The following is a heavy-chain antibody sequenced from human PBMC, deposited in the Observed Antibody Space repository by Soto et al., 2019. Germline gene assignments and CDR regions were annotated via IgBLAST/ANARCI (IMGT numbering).Heavy chain of an antibody. J-gene: IGHJ6*03. D-gene: IGHD3-3*01. CDR2: INSDGSST. CDR1: GFTFSSYW. Sequence: GWSLRLSCAASGFTFSSYWMHWVRQAPGKGLVWVSRINSDGSSTSYADSVKGRFTISRDNAKNTLYLQMNSLRAEDTAVYYCARGWYYDFWSGYYQDYYYMDVWGKGTTVTVSS. CDR3: ARGWYYDFWSGYYQDYYYMDV. V-gene: IGHV3-74*01.